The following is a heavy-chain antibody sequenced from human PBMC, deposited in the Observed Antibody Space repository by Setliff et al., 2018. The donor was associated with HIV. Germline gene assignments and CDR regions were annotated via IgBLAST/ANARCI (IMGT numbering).Heavy chain of an antibody. Sequence: PSETLSLTCTVSGGSVGSGSYYWSWIRQPPGKGLEWIGYIYYSGNTNYNPSLKSRDTLPIDTSKNQFSLNLHSVTAADTAVYYCARDPPGYGDSNDFWGQGTLVTVSS. J-gene: IGHJ4*02. CDR2: IYYSGNT. D-gene: IGHD4-17*01. V-gene: IGHV4-61*01. CDR3: ARDPPGYGDSNDF. CDR1: GGSVGSGSYY.